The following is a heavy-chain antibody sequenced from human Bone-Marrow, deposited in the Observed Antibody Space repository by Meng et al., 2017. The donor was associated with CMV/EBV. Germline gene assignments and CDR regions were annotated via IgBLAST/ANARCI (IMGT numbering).Heavy chain of an antibody. CDR1: GFTFSSYG. Sequence: GESLKISCAASGFTFSSYGMHWVRQAPGKGLEWVAFIRYDGSNKYYADSVKGRFTISRDNSKNTLYLQMNSLRAEDTAVYYCAKDGGGGGSIFFGYWGRGTLVTGSS. J-gene: IGHJ4*02. CDR2: IRYDGSNK. V-gene: IGHV3-30*02. CDR3: AKDGGGGGSIFFGY. D-gene: IGHD2-15*01.